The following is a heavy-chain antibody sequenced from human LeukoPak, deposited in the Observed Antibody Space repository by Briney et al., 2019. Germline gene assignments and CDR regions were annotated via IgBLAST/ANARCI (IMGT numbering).Heavy chain of an antibody. V-gene: IGHV3-48*02. J-gene: IGHJ4*02. Sequence: GGSLRLSCLSTGVTLGSYSMNEVRQAPGKGLEWVSYISSGSSIMYYADSVKGRFSISRDNAKNSLFLRMDSLRDDDTAVYYCARDGGSHGAYPPRWGQGTVVTVS. CDR2: ISSGSSIM. D-gene: IGHD2-15*01. CDR1: GVTLGSYS. CDR3: ARDGGSHGAYPPR.